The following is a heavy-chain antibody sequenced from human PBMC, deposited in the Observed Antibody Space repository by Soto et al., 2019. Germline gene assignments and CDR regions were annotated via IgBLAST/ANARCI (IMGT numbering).Heavy chain of an antibody. V-gene: IGHV1-69*13. CDR2: IIPIFGTA. CDR3: ARRNFGVVIRGFDP. Sequence: SVKVSCKASGGTFSSYAISWVRQAPGQGLEWMGGIIPIFGTANYAQKFQGRVTITADESTSTAYMELSSLRSEDTAVYYCARRNFGVVIRGFDPWGQGTLVTAPQ. J-gene: IGHJ5*02. CDR1: GGTFSSYA. D-gene: IGHD3-3*02.